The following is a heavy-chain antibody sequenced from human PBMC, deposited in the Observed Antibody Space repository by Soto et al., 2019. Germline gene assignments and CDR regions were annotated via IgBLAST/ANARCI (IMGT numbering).Heavy chain of an antibody. D-gene: IGHD4-4*01. V-gene: IGHV3-9*01. CDR1: GFTFDDYA. Sequence: EVQLVESGGGLVQPGRSLRISCAASGFTFDDYAMQWVRQVPGKGLEWVSGINWNSGSIGYGDSVKERFPISTDNAKNSLHLQMHSQSAEDTAFYYCVKDASINSYSVHFRQWGEGTRVNISS. CDR2: INWNSGSI. J-gene: IGHJ1*01. CDR3: VKDASINSYSVHFRQ.